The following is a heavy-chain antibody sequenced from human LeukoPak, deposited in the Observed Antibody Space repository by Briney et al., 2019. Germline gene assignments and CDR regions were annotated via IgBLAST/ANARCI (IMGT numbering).Heavy chain of an antibody. D-gene: IGHD3-10*01. Sequence: PGGSLRLSCAASGFTFSSYSMNWVRQAPGKGLEWVSYISSSSSTIYYADSVKGRFTISRDNAKNSLYLQMNSLRAEDTAVYYCARGFYGSGSYYLDYWGQGTLVTVSS. V-gene: IGHV3-48*04. CDR2: ISSSSSTI. J-gene: IGHJ4*02. CDR1: GFTFSSYS. CDR3: ARGFYGSGSYYLDY.